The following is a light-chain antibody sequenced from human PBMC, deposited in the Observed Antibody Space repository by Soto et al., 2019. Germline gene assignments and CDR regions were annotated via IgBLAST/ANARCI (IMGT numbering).Light chain of an antibody. V-gene: IGKV3-20*01. Sequence: EIVLKQSPDTLSLSPGERATLSCRASQSVKNNYLAWYQQKPGQPPRFLIYDASSRATGIPDRFSGSGSGTDFTLTISRLEPEDFAVYYCQQYVSPPLTFGGGTKVDIK. CDR2: DAS. CDR1: QSVKNNY. J-gene: IGKJ4*01. CDR3: QQYVSPPLT.